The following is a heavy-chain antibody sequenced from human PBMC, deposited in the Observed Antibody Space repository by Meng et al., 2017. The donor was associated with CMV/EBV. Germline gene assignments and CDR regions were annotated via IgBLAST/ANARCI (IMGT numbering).Heavy chain of an antibody. D-gene: IGHD2-8*01. J-gene: IGHJ6*02. CDR3: VRVRRYCTNGVCSDYYYRMDV. CDR1: GGTFSSYA. CDR2: IIPIFGTA. Sequence: SVKVSCKASGGTFSSYAISWVRQAPGQGLEWMGGIIPIFGTANYAQKFQGRVTITTDESTSTAYMELSSLRSEDTAVYYCVRVRRYCTNGVCSDYYYRMDVWGQGTTVTVSS. V-gene: IGHV1-69*05.